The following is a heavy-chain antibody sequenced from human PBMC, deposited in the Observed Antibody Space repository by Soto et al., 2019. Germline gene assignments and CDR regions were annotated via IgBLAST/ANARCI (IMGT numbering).Heavy chain of an antibody. CDR3: AAVVAAIGWFDP. CDR2: INHSGST. D-gene: IGHD2-15*01. J-gene: IGHJ5*02. V-gene: IGHV4-34*01. CDR1: GGSFSGYY. Sequence: SDTLSLTCAVYGGSFSGYYWSWIRQPPGKGLEWIGEINHSGSTNYKSSLKSRVTISVDTSKNQFSLKLSSVTAADTAVYYCAAVVAAIGWFDPWGQGTPVTVSS.